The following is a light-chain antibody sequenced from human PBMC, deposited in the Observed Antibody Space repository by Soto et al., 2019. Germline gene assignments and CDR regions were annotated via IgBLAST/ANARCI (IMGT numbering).Light chain of an antibody. V-gene: IGLV2-8*01. CDR3: SSYAASDSFVV. CDR2: EVY. Sequence: QSALTQPPSASGSPGQSVTISCTGTSSDVGGYNYVSWYQXHPDKAPKLIIYEVYKRPSGVPDRFSGSKSGNTASLTVSGLQAEDEAEYYCSSYAASDSFVVFGGGTKLTVL. J-gene: IGLJ2*01. CDR1: SSDVGGYNY.